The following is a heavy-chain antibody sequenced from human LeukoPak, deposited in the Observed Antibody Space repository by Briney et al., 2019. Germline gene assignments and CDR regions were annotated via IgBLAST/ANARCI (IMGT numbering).Heavy chain of an antibody. V-gene: IGHV4-59*01. D-gene: IGHD1-1*01. CDR1: GGSISTYY. J-gene: IGHJ4*02. Sequence: PSETLSLTCTVPGGSISTYYWTWIRQPPGKGLEWIGYIYYTGSTNYNPSLKSRVTISVDTSKNQFSLRLSSVTAADTAVYYCARANWVHDCWGQGTLVTVSS. CDR2: IYYTGST. CDR3: ARANWVHDC.